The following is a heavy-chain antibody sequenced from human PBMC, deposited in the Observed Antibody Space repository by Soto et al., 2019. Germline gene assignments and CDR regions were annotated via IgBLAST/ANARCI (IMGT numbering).Heavy chain of an antibody. CDR2: INPNSGGT. Sequence: GASVKVSCKASGYTFSGYYMHWVRQAPGQGLEWMGWINPNSGGTNYAQKFQGRVTMTRDTSISTAYMELSRLRSDDTAVYYCARDLNIVVVPAATPDYWGQGTLVTVSS. J-gene: IGHJ4*02. CDR3: ARDLNIVVVPAATPDY. CDR1: GYTFSGYY. V-gene: IGHV1-2*02. D-gene: IGHD2-2*01.